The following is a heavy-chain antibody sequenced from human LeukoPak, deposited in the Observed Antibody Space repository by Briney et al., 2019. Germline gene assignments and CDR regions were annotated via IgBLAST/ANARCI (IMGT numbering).Heavy chain of an antibody. D-gene: IGHD5-24*01. V-gene: IGHV3-23*01. CDR3: AKDRSPGWPSLLVGFDY. J-gene: IGHJ4*02. CDR1: GFTFSSYA. CDR2: ISGSGGST. Sequence: PGGSLRLSCAASGFTFSSYAMSWVRQAPGKGLEWVSAISGSGGSTYYADSVKGRFTISRDNSKNTLYLQMNSLRAEDTAVYYCAKDRSPGWPSLLVGFDYWGQGILVTVSS.